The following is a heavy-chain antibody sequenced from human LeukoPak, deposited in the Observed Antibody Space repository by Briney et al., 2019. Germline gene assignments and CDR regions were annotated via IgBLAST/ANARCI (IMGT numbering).Heavy chain of an antibody. D-gene: IGHD1-14*01. Sequence: SETLSLTCTVSLDSTTSNFWSWVRQPPGKGLEWIGEIHRSGSPNYNPSLQSRVTISIGRSRNQIVLELSSVTAADTAVYYCAREILGGFNPGAYWAQGTLVTVSS. J-gene: IGHJ4*02. CDR1: LDSTTSNF. CDR3: AREILGGFNPGAY. CDR2: IHRSGSP. V-gene: IGHV4-4*02.